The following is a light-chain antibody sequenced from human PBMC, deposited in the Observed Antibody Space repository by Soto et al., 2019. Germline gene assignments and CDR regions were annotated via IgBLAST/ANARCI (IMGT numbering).Light chain of an antibody. J-gene: IGLJ2*01. CDR3: QSYDSSLSGSV. CDR1: SSNIGAGHD. Sequence: QLVLTQPPSVSGAPGQRVTISCTGSSSNIGAGHDVHWYQQLLGTAPKLLIFGNSNRPSGVPDRFSGSKSGTSASLAITGLQAEDEADYYCQSYDSSLSGSVFGGGTKVTVL. CDR2: GNS. V-gene: IGLV1-40*01.